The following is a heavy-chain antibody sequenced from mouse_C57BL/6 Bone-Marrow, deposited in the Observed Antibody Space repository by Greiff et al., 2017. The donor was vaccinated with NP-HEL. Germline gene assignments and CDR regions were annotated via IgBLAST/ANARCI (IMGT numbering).Heavy chain of an antibody. D-gene: IGHD2-3*01. Sequence: EVQGVESGGGLVQPKGSLKLSCAASGFSFNTYAMNWVRQAPGKGLEWVARIRSKSNNYATYYADSVKDRFTISRDDSESMLYLQMNNLKTEDTAMYYCVRPVGWLGAWFAYWGQGTLVTVSA. J-gene: IGHJ3*01. CDR1: GFSFNTYA. CDR2: IRSKSNNYAT. V-gene: IGHV10-1*01. CDR3: VRPVGWLGAWFAY.